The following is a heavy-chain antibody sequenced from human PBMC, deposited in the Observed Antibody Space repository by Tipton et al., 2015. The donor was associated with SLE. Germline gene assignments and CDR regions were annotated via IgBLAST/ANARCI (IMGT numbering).Heavy chain of an antibody. V-gene: IGHV4-34*01. CDR3: ARHRAKLGIDAFDI. CDR2: INHSGST. Sequence: TLSLTCAVYGGSFSGYYWSWIRQPPGKGLEWIGEINHSGSTYYNPSLRSRLTMSLDTSKNQISLRLNSVTAADTAVYYCARHRAKLGIDAFDIWGQGTMVTVSS. J-gene: IGHJ3*02. D-gene: IGHD7-27*01. CDR1: GGSFSGYY.